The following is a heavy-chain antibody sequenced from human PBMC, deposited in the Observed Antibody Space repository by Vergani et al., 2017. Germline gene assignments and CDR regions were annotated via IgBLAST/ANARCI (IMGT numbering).Heavy chain of an antibody. D-gene: IGHD3-16*01. Sequence: QVQLVESGGGVVQPGRSLRLSCAASGFTFSSYGMHWVRQAPGKGLEWVAVISYDGSNKYYADSVKGRFTISRDNSKNTLYLQMNSLRAEDTAVYYCARDGRLVNWFDPWGQGTLVTVSS. CDR1: GFTFSSYG. CDR3: ARDGRLVNWFDP. J-gene: IGHJ5*02. CDR2: ISYDGSNK. V-gene: IGHV3-30*03.